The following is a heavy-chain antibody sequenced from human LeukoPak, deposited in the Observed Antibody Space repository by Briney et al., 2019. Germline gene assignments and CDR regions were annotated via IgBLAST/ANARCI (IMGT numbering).Heavy chain of an antibody. CDR1: GYTFTSYD. D-gene: IGHD5-18*01. V-gene: IGHV1-8*01. CDR2: MNPNSGNT. CDR3: ARGRGDTAMVRDYYYYMGV. J-gene: IGHJ6*03. Sequence: ASVKVSCKASGYTFTSYDINWVRQATGQGLEWMGWMNPNSGNTGYAQKFQGRVTMTRNTSISTAYMELSSLRSEDTAVYYCARGRGDTAMVRDYYYYMGVWGKGTTVTVSS.